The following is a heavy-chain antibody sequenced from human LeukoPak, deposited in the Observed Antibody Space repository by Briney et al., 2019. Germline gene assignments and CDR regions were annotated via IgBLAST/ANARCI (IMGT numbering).Heavy chain of an antibody. CDR1: GYTLTELS. CDR2: FDPEDGET. V-gene: IGHV1-24*01. D-gene: IGHD3-10*01. J-gene: IGHJ4*02. Sequence: GASVKVSCKVSGYTLTELSMHWVRQAPGKGLEWMGGFDPEDGETIYAQKFQGRVTMTEDTSTDTAYMGLSSLRSEDTAVYYCATDRVRGVINFTDYWGQGTLVTVSS. CDR3: ATDRVRGVINFTDY.